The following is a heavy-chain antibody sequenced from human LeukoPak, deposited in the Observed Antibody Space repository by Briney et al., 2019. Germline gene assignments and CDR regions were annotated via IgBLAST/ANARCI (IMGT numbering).Heavy chain of an antibody. CDR1: GFTFSSYW. D-gene: IGHD5-18*01. Sequence: GGSLRLSCAASGFTFSSYWMHWVRQAPGKGLVWVSRINSDGSSTSYADSVKGRFTISRDNAENTLYLQMNSLRAEDTAVYYCARDNTARDAFDIWGQGTMVTVSS. V-gene: IGHV3-74*01. CDR2: INSDGSST. J-gene: IGHJ3*02. CDR3: ARDNTARDAFDI.